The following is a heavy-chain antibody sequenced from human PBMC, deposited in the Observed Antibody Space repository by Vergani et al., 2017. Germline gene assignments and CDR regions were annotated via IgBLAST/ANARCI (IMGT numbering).Heavy chain of an antibody. J-gene: IGHJ3*01. Sequence: EKQLVQSGSETKKPGESLKISCQAFGYIFSNFWIGWVRQRPGRGLEWMGISYPGDSEVKSNPTFRGQVIFSVDTSVNTAYLQWRSLQASDTATYVCASGGHGSENGGALQLWGQGTNITVSS. V-gene: IGHV5-51*01. D-gene: IGHD3-10*01. CDR2: SYPGDSEV. CDR1: GYIFSNFW. CDR3: ASGGHGSENGGALQL.